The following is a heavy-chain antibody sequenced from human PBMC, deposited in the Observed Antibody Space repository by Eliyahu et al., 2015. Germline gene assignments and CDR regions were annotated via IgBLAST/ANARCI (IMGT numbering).Heavy chain of an antibody. CDR1: GYTXTAYY. J-gene: IGHJ4*02. CDR2: SNPLTGAT. V-gene: IGHV1-2*02. Sequence: QVQLVQSGAXVKKPGASVRVXCKASGYTXTAYYVHWVRQAPGQGLEWVGWSNPLTGATDFAQKFQGRVTMTRDASINIAYMELSSLKPEDTAVYYCARDRPPDYWGQGTLVTVSS. CDR3: ARDRPPDY.